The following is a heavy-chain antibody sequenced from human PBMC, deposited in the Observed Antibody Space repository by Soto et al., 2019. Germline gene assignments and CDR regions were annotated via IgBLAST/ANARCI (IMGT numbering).Heavy chain of an antibody. V-gene: IGHV4-30-2*01. D-gene: IGHD3-10*01. CDR3: ARGTIRVTTMVRGVINWFDP. Sequence: SETLSLTCAVSGGSISSGGYSWSWIRQPPGKGLEWIGYIYHSGSTYYNPSLKSRVTISVDRSKNQFSLKLSSVTAADTAVYYCARGTIRVTTMVRGVINWFDPWGQGTLVTVSS. CDR1: GGSISSGGYS. J-gene: IGHJ5*02. CDR2: IYHSGST.